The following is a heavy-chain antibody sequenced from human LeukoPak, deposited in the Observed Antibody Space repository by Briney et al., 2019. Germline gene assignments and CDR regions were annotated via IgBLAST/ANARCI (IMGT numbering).Heavy chain of an antibody. V-gene: IGHV3-7*03. J-gene: IGHJ5*02. CDR3: VGGSGWLGDT. CDR1: GFTFSNLW. Sequence: GGSLRLSCTVSGFTFSNLWMTWVRQAPGKGLEWVANIKQDGSDIYYMDSVKGRFTISRDNAKNSLYLQMNSLRAEDTAMYYCVGGSGWLGDTWGRGTLVTVSS. CDR2: IKQDGSDI. D-gene: IGHD6-19*01.